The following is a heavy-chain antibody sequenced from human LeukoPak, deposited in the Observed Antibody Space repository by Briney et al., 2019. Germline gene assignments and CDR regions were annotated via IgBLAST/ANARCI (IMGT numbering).Heavy chain of an antibody. CDR3: AKDKTARMNDAFDI. J-gene: IGHJ3*02. Sequence: GGSLRLSCAASGFTFSSYSMNWVRQAPGKGLEWVSSISSSSSYIYYADSVKGRFTISRDNSKNTLYLQMNSLRAEDTAVYYCAKDKTARMNDAFDIWGQGTMVTVSS. CDR2: ISSSSSYI. V-gene: IGHV3-21*01. CDR1: GFTFSSYS. D-gene: IGHD6-6*01.